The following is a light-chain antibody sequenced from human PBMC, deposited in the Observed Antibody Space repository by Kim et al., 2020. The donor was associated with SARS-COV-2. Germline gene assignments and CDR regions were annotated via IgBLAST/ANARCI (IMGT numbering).Light chain of an antibody. J-gene: IGKJ1*01. CDR2: GSS. Sequence: SPGERAPLSCRASQSVDSSYLAWYQQKPGQTPRLLIHGSSTRATGIPDRFSGSGSGTDFTLTISRLEPEDFAVYYCQQYGDYRWTFGQGTKVDIK. CDR1: QSVDSSY. CDR3: QQYGDYRWT. V-gene: IGKV3-20*01.